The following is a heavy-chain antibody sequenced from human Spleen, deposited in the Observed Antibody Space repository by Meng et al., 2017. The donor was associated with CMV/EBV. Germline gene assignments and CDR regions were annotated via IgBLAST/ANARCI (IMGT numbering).Heavy chain of an antibody. J-gene: IGHJ3*02. V-gene: IGHV3-11*04. Sequence: GGSLRLSCAASGFTFSDYFMSWIRQAPGKGLEWVSYIRSSADGFGISTFYTDSVRGRFTISRDNSKNTLYLQMNSLRPEDTAVYYCARAGGIALSNPFDIWGQGTMVTVSS. CDR2: IRSSADGFGIST. CDR1: GFTFSDYF. CDR3: ARAGGIALSNPFDI. D-gene: IGHD6-13*01.